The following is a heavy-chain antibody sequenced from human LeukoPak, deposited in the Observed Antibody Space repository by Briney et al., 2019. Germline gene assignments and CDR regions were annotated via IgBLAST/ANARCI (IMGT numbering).Heavy chain of an antibody. D-gene: IGHD3-22*01. CDR3: AREDDSSGYDY. Sequence: SQTLSLTCTVSGGSISSGGYYWSWIRQHPGKGLEWIGYIYHSGSTYYNPSLKSRVTISVDRSKNQFSLKLSSATAADTAVYYCAREDDSSGYDYWGQGTLVTVSS. CDR2: IYHSGST. CDR1: GGSISSGGYY. J-gene: IGHJ4*02. V-gene: IGHV4-30-2*01.